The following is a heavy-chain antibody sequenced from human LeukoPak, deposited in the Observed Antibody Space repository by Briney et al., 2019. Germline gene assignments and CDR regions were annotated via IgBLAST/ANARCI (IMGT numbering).Heavy chain of an antibody. CDR3: ATGASTFVY. CDR2: IYYSGTT. Sequence: SDTLSLTCSVSGGSITTSDYYWGWIRQPPGKGLEWIGSIYYSGTTYYNPSLKSRVTMSLDTSKNQFSLKVTSVTAADTAVYHCATGASTFVYWGQGTLVTVSS. CDR1: GGSITTSDYY. V-gene: IGHV4-39*01. J-gene: IGHJ4*02. D-gene: IGHD1-26*01.